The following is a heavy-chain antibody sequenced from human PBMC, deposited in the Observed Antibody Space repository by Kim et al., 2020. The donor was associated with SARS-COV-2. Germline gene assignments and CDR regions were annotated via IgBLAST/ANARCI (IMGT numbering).Heavy chain of an antibody. Sequence: GESLRLSCVASGFTFGSYALHWVRQAPGKGLEWVAVVSFAGTNIYYADSVKGRFTISRDNSKNTLYLHMNTLRTEDTAVYFCARESDDRGGYLDFWGQGTLVTVSS. CDR3: ARESDDRGGYLDF. D-gene: IGHD3-22*01. J-gene: IGHJ4*02. CDR2: VSFAGTNI. CDR1: GFTFGSYA. V-gene: IGHV3-30-3*01.